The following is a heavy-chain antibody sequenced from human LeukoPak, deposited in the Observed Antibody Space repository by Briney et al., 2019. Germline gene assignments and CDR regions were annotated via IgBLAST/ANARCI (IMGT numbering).Heavy chain of an antibody. J-gene: IGHJ4*02. D-gene: IGHD3-22*01. CDR3: AKDWYYDSSGYPY. CDR2: ISYDGSNK. Sequence: GGSLRLSCAASGFTFSSYGMHWVRQAPGKGLEWVAVISYDGSNKYYADSVKGRFTISRDNSKNTLYLQMNSLRAEDTAVYYCAKDWYYDSSGYPYWGQGTLVTVSS. CDR1: GFTFSSYG. V-gene: IGHV3-30*18.